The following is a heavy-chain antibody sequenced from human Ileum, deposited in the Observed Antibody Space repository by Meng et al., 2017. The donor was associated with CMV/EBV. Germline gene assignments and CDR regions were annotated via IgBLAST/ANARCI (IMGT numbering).Heavy chain of an antibody. D-gene: IGHD1-26*01. CDR1: GFTFSSYA. V-gene: IGHV3-64*02. CDR3: ARDRGSYPYYFDY. CDR2: ISTNGGST. J-gene: IGHJ4*02. Sequence: GESLKISCAASGFTFSSYAMHWVRQAPGKGLEYVSAISTNGGSTYYADSVKGRFTISRDNSKNTLYLQMGSLRAEDMAVYYCARDRGSYPYYFDYWGQGKLV.